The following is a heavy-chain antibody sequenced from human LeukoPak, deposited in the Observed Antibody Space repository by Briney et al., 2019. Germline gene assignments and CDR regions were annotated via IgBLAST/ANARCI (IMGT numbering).Heavy chain of an antibody. CDR1: GFTFSSYE. V-gene: IGHV3-23*01. J-gene: IGHJ6*03. D-gene: IGHD1-1*01. CDR3: AKGAGAWNGKNYYYYYMDV. Sequence: GGSLRLSCAASGFTFSSYEMNWVRQAPGKGLEWVSAISGSGGSTYYADSVKGRFTISRDNSKNTLYLQMNSLRAEDTAVYYCAKGAGAWNGKNYYYYYMDVWGKGTTVTISS. CDR2: ISGSGGST.